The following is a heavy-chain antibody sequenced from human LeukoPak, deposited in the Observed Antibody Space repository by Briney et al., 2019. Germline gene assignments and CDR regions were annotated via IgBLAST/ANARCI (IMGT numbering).Heavy chain of an antibody. Sequence: PSETLSLTCTVSGGSISSSSYYWGWIRQPPGKGLEWIGSIYYSGSTYYNPSLKSRVTISVDTSKNQFSLKLTSVTAADTAVYYCARPVPSRLGWFDPWGQGTLVTVSS. V-gene: IGHV4-39*01. CDR1: GGSISSSSYY. CDR3: ARPVPSRLGWFDP. J-gene: IGHJ5*02. CDR2: IYYSGST. D-gene: IGHD1-1*01.